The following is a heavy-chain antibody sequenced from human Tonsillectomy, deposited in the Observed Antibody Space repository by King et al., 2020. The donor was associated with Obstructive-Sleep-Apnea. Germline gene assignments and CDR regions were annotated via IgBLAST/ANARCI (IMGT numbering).Heavy chain of an antibody. CDR2: IYYSGST. CDR3: ARDNYYDSSGYTPVLFY. Sequence: LQLQESGPGLVKPSETLSLTCTVSGGSISSSSYYWGWIRQPPGKGLEWIGSIYYSGSTYYNPSLKSRVTISVDTSKNQFSLKLSSVTAADTAVYYCARDNYYDSSGYTPVLFYWGQGTLVTVSS. CDR1: GGSISSSSYY. J-gene: IGHJ4*02. D-gene: IGHD3-22*01. V-gene: IGHV4-39*07.